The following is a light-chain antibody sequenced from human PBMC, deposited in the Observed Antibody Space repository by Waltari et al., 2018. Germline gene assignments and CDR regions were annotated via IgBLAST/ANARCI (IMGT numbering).Light chain of an antibody. J-gene: IGKJ2*01. CDR2: DAT. CDR1: QSVDNF. Sequence: EIVLTQSPVTLSLSPGQRATLSCRASQSVDNFLGWYHQKAGQAPRLLIYDATKRAPGNPARFSGGGSGTDFTLTISSLEPEDVGLYYCHQGTTWPRTFGQGTKLEI. V-gene: IGKV3-11*01. CDR3: HQGTTWPRT.